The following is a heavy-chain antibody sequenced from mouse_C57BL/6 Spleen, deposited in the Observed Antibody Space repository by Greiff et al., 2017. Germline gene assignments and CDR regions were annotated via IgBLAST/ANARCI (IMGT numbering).Heavy chain of an antibody. D-gene: IGHD2-3*01. J-gene: IGHJ2*01. CDR1: GYTFTSYG. Sequence: VKLQESGAELARPGASVTLSCKASGYTFTSYGISWVKQRTGQGLEWIGEIYPRSGNPYYTEKFKGKATLTASKSSSTAYMELRSLTSEDSAVYFCARRDGFDYWGQGTTLTVSS. CDR2: IYPRSGNP. CDR3: ARRDGFDY. V-gene: IGHV1-81*01.